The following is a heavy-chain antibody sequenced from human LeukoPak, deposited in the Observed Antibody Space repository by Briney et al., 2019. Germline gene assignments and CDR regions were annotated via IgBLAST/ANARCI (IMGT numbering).Heavy chain of an antibody. CDR2: VHHNGNT. CDR3: AREPAHDGFDI. D-gene: IGHD2-2*01. CDR1: GGSVSSDRFY. Sequence: SETLSLTCTVSGGSVSSDRFYWGWIRQPPGKGLEWIGCVHHNGNTYNNPSFKSRVTTSLDTSKNQFSLRLSSVTAADTAVYFCAREPAHDGFDIWGQGTMVTVSS. J-gene: IGHJ3*02. V-gene: IGHV4-39*07.